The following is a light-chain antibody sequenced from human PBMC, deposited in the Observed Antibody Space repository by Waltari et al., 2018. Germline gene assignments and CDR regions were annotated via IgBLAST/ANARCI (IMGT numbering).Light chain of an antibody. Sequence: DIVMTQSPDSLGVSLGERATINCKSSQSVLHTNNKDYLAWYQQKPGQPPKLLIYWASTREFGVPDRFSGSGSGTSFTLTISSLQAEDVAVYYCQQYLSAPRTFGQGTVLEIK. CDR2: WAS. J-gene: IGKJ2*02. V-gene: IGKV4-1*01. CDR3: QQYLSAPRT. CDR1: QSVLHTNNKDY.